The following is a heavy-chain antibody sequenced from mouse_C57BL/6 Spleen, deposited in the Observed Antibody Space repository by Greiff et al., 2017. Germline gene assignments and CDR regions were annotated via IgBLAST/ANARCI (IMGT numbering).Heavy chain of an antibody. CDR3: ARGDGSSPSYAMDY. Sequence: QVQLQQSGAELARPGASVKLSCKASGYTFTSYGISWVKQRTGQGLEWIGEIYPRSGNTYYNEKFKGKATLTADKSSSTAYMELRSLTSEDSAVYFCARGDGSSPSYAMDYWGQGTSVTVSS. V-gene: IGHV1-81*01. J-gene: IGHJ4*01. D-gene: IGHD1-1*01. CDR1: GYTFTSYG. CDR2: IYPRSGNT.